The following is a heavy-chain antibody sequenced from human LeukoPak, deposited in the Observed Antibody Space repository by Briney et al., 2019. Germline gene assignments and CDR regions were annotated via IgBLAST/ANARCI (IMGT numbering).Heavy chain of an antibody. D-gene: IGHD3-22*01. CDR2: IYYSGST. V-gene: IGHV4-39*01. Sequence: SETLSLTCTVSGGSISSSSYYWGWIRQPPGKGLEWIGSIYYSGSTYYNPSLKSRVTISVDTSKNQFSLKLSSVTAADTAVYYCARHQDDYYDSSGYYYPFDYWDQGTLVTVSS. J-gene: IGHJ4*02. CDR1: GGSISSSSYY. CDR3: ARHQDDYYDSSGYYYPFDY.